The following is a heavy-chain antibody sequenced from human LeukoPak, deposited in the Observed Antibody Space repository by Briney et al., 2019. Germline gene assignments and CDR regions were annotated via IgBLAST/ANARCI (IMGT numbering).Heavy chain of an antibody. CDR2: INVNSGGT. CDR3: ARGVGATARAFGI. J-gene: IGHJ3*02. CDR1: GYTFTGYY. V-gene: IGHV1-2*02. D-gene: IGHD1-26*01. Sequence: ASVKVSCKASGYTFTGYYMHWVRQAPGQGLEWMGWINVNSGGTHYAQKFQGRVTMTRDTSISTAFLELSGLGSDDTAVYYCARGVGATARAFGIWGQGTMVTVSS.